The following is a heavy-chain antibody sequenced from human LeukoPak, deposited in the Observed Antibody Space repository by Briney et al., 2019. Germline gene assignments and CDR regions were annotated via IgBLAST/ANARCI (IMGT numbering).Heavy chain of an antibody. V-gene: IGHV4-59*01. Sequence: SETLSLTCTVSGXSISSYYDNWIRQPPGKGLEWIGYIYYSGSTNYNPSLKSRVTISLDTSKNQFSLKLNSVTTADTAVYYCARSVVTLYWYFDPWGRGTLVTVSS. CDR2: IYYSGST. D-gene: IGHD4-23*01. CDR1: GXSISSYY. CDR3: ARSVVTLYWYFDP. J-gene: IGHJ2*01.